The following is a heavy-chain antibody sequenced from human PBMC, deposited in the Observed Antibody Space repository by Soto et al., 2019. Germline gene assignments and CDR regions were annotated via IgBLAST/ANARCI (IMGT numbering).Heavy chain of an antibody. CDR3: AKDPGGLYYYCYRDV. Sequence: EVQLLESGGGLVQPGGSLRLSCAASGFTFSSYAMSWVRQAPGKGLVWVSAISGSGGSTYYADSVKGGFTISRDNSKNTLYIQMNRRRAEDTAVYYCAKDPGGLYYYCYRDVWGKGTTVTVSS. CDR1: GFTFSSYA. V-gene: IGHV3-23*01. D-gene: IGHD3-16*01. J-gene: IGHJ6*03. CDR2: ISGSGGST.